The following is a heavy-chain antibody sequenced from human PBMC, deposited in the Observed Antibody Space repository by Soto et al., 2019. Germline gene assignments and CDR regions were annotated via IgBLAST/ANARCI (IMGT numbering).Heavy chain of an antibody. J-gene: IGHJ5*02. Sequence: SETLSLTCTVSGGSISSYYWSWIRQPPGKGLAWIGYIYYSGSTNYNPSLKSRVTISVDTSKNQFSLKLSSVTAADTAVYYCARELSYYDFWSGYYTGMRWFDPWGQGTLVTVSS. V-gene: IGHV4-59*01. D-gene: IGHD3-3*01. CDR1: GGSISSYY. CDR3: ARELSYYDFWSGYYTGMRWFDP. CDR2: IYYSGST.